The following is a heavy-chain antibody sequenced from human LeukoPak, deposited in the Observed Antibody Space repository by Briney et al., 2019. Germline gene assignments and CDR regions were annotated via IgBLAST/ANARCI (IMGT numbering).Heavy chain of an antibody. Sequence: ASVKVSCTASGYTFTSYGISWVRQAPGQGLEWMGWISAYNGNTNYAPNLQGRVTMTTDTSTSTAYMELRSLRSDDTAVYYCARDGPAGPDYYDSSGYYYGYYFDYWGQGTLVTVSS. CDR2: ISAYNGNT. J-gene: IGHJ4*02. CDR3: ARDGPAGPDYYDSSGYYYGYYFDY. D-gene: IGHD3-22*01. CDR1: GYTFTSYG. V-gene: IGHV1-18*01.